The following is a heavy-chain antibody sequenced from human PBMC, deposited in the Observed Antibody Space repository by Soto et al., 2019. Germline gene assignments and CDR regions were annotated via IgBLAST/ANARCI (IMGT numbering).Heavy chain of an antibody. CDR3: VGGTWTRFWFDP. CDR2: INHSGST. Sequence: QVQLQQWGAGLLKPSETLSLTCAVYGGSFSGYYWSWIRQPPGKGLEWIGEINHSGSTNYNPSLNSRVTISVDTSNNQFSLKLSSVTAADTAVYYCVGGTWTRFWFDPWGQGTLVTVSS. CDR1: GGSFSGYY. D-gene: IGHD3-16*01. J-gene: IGHJ5*02. V-gene: IGHV4-34*01.